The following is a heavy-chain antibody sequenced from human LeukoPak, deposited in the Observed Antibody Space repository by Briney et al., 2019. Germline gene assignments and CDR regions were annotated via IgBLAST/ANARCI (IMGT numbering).Heavy chain of an antibody. J-gene: IGHJ4*02. V-gene: IGHV1-46*01. CDR1: GGTFSSYA. Sequence: ASVKVSCKASGGTFSSYAISWVRQAPGQGLEWMGIINPSGGSTSYAQKFQGRVTMTRDTSTSTVYMELSSLRSEDTAVYYCAREADIVVVPATIGGYWGQGTLVTVSS. D-gene: IGHD2-2*02. CDR3: AREADIVVVPATIGGY. CDR2: INPSGGST.